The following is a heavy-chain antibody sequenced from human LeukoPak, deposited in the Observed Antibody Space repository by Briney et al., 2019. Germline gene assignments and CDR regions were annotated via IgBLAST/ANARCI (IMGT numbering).Heavy chain of an antibody. D-gene: IGHD5-18*01. Sequence: SETLSLTCTVSGSYIGTYSWSWIRQPPGKGLEWIGYIYTTGSTHYNPSLKSRVTISVDTSKNQFSLKLSSVTAADTAVYYCARGPQLWPYYFDYWGQGTLVTVSS. V-gene: IGHV4-4*09. CDR2: IYTTGST. CDR1: GSYIGTYS. J-gene: IGHJ4*02. CDR3: ARGPQLWPYYFDY.